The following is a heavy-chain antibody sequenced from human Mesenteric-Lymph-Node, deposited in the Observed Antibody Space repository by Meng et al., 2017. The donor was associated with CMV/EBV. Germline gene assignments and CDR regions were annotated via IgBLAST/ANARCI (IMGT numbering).Heavy chain of an antibody. D-gene: IGHD6-13*01. CDR3: ARDREYTSSWYDC. CDR2: ISAYNGDT. Sequence: ASVKVSCKASGGTFSSYAISWVRQAPGQGLEWMGWISAYNGDTEYAQSLQGRATMTTDTSTSTAYMALRSLRSDDTAVYYCARDREYTSSWYDCWGQGTLVTVSS. J-gene: IGHJ4*02. CDR1: GGTFSSYA. V-gene: IGHV1-18*01.